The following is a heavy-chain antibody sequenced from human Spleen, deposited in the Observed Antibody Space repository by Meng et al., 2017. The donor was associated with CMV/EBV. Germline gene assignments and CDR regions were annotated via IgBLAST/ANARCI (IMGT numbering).Heavy chain of an antibody. D-gene: IGHD3-10*01. Sequence: GGSLRLSCAASGFTFSNYWMYWVRQAPGKGLVWVSRLNTDGSTTSYPDSVRGRFTISRDNAKNTLYLQMNSLRDEDTAVYYCTRNLGRGTYGEDYFDYWGQGTLVTVSS. CDR1: GFTFSNYW. CDR2: LNTDGSTT. J-gene: IGHJ4*02. CDR3: TRNLGRGTYGEDYFDY. V-gene: IGHV3-74*01.